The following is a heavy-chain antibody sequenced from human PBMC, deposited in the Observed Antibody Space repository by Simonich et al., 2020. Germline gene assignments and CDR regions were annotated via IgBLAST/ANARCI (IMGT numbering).Heavy chain of an antibody. V-gene: IGHV1-2*02. J-gene: IGHJ4*02. CDR1: GYTFTGYY. D-gene: IGHD1-1*01. Sequence: QVQLVQSGAEVKKPGASVKVSCKASGYTFTGYYMHWVRQAPGQGLEWMGWINPKSGGTNYAQTVQGRVTMTRDTSISTAYMELSRLRSDDTAVYYCARSSDLLNWNDGPYYWGQGTLVTVSS. CDR2: INPKSGGT. CDR3: ARSSDLLNWNDGPYY.